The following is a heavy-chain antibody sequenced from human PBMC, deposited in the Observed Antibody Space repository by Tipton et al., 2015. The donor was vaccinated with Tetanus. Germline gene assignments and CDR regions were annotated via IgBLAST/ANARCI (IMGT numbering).Heavy chain of an antibody. CDR2: ISGGSHVT. J-gene: IGHJ4*02. CDR3: ARLLHYCGRQDGEDYFDY. CDR1: GFTFSTYS. V-gene: IGHV3-21*01. D-gene: IGHD1-26*01. Sequence: SLRLSCAASGFTFSTYSMNWVRQAPGKGLEWVSSISGGSHVTFYADSVKGRFTISRDNAKNSLYLQMNSLGAEDTAVYYCARLLHYCGRQDGEDYFDYWGQGTLVTVSS.